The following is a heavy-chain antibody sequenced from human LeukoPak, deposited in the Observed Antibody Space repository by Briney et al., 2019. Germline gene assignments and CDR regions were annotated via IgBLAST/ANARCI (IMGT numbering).Heavy chain of an antibody. V-gene: IGHV4-59*01. D-gene: IGHD3-10*01. J-gene: IGHJ4*02. CDR3: AGAPRLWFGELPAYFDY. Sequence: SETLSLTCSVSGGSISSYYWSWIRQRPGKGLEGIGYIYYSRSPNYNPSLKSRVTISVDASKNQFSLKRSSGTAADTAVYYCAGAPRLWFGELPAYFDYWGQGTLVTVSS. CDR2: IYYSRSP. CDR1: GGSISSYY.